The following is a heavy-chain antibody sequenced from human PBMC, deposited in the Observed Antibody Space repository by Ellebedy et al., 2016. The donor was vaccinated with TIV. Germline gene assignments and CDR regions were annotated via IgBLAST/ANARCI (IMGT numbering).Heavy chain of an antibody. V-gene: IGHV4-59*01. CDR3: ARELSGNNRHAFDY. CDR2: INHSGTA. D-gene: IGHD1-14*01. Sequence: MPSETLSLTCTVSGGSISSYYWNWIRQPPGKGLEWIGYINHSGTAYYNPSLKSRVTISVDTSKNQFSLKLSSVTAADTAVYYCARELSGNNRHAFDYWGQGTLVTVSS. CDR1: GGSISSYY. J-gene: IGHJ4*02.